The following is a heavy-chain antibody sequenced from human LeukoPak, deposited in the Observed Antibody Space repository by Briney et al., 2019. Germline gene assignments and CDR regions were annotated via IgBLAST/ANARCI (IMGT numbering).Heavy chain of an antibody. J-gene: IGHJ5*02. V-gene: IGHV3-48*01. CDR1: GFTFSSYS. CDR3: ARVGATDWFDP. CDR2: ISSSSSTI. Sequence: GGSLRLSCAASGFTFSSYSMNWVRQAPGKGLEWVSYISSSSSTIYYADFVKGRFTISRDNAKNSLYLQMNSLRAEDTAVYYCARVGATDWFDPWGQGTLVTVSS. D-gene: IGHD1-26*01.